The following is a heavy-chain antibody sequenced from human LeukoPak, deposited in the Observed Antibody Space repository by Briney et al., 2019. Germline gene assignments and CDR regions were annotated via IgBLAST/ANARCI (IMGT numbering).Heavy chain of an antibody. D-gene: IGHD5-24*01. V-gene: IGHV1-46*01. J-gene: IGHJ6*02. CDR1: GYTFTSYY. CDR3: GRSRRDGSELYYYGMDV. Sequence: ASVKVSCKASGYTFTSYYMHWVRQAPGQGLEWMGIIKPSGGSTSYAQKFQGRVTMTRDTSTSTVYMELSSLRSEDTAVYYCGRSRRDGSELYYYGMDVWGQGTTVTVSS. CDR2: IKPSGGST.